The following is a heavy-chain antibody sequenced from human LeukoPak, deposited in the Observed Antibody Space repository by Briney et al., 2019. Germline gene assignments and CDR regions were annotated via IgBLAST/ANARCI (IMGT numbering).Heavy chain of an antibody. Sequence: PGGSLRLSCAASGFTFSSYAMHWVRQAPGKGLEWVAVTSNDGINKYYSDSVKGRLTMSRDNSKNTLYLQMDSLRAEDTAVYYCARDKVSTKGYSSGWSFDYWGQGTLVTVPS. CDR1: GFTFSSYA. J-gene: IGHJ4*02. V-gene: IGHV3-30*04. D-gene: IGHD6-19*01. CDR2: TSNDGINK. CDR3: ARDKVSTKGYSSGWSFDY.